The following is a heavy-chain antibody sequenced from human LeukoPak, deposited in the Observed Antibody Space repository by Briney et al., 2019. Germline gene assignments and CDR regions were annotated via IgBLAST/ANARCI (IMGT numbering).Heavy chain of an antibody. CDR1: GYTFTDYY. D-gene: IGHD3-10*01. J-gene: IGHJ4*02. CDR3: ARGSWFGDLLYAQPAYYFDY. V-gene: IGHV1-2*02. Sequence: ASVKVSCKASGYTFTDYYIHWVRQAPGQGPEWMGWINPHSGGTNYAQNFQDRVTMTRDTSISTAYMDLSRLRSDDTAVYYCARGSWFGDLLYAQPAYYFDYWGQGTLVTVSS. CDR2: INPHSGGT.